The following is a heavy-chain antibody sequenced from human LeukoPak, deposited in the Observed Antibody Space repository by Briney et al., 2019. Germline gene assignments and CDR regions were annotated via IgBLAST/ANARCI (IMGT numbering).Heavy chain of an antibody. D-gene: IGHD3-22*01. V-gene: IGHV4-34*01. CDR2: INHSGST. J-gene: IGHJ4*02. CDR3: ARGGYYYDSSGYYNYFDY. Sequence: PSETLSLTGAVYGGSFSGYCWSWIRQPPGKGLEWSGEINHSGSTNYNPSLKSRVTISVDTSKNQFSLKLSSVTAADTAVYYCARGGYYYDSSGYYNYFDYWGQGTLVTVSS. CDR1: GGSFSGYC.